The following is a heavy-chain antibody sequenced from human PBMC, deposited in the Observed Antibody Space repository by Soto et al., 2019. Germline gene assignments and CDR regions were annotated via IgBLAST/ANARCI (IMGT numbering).Heavy chain of an antibody. Sequence: ASVKVSCKASGGTFSSYAISWVRQAPGQGLEWMGGIIPILGIANYAQKFQGRVTITADKSTSTAYMELSSLRSEDTAVYYCATLGLIYGGNAFDIWGQGPMVTVSS. CDR3: ATLGLIYGGNAFDI. V-gene: IGHV1-69*10. CDR1: GGTFSSYA. CDR2: IIPILGIA. J-gene: IGHJ3*02. D-gene: IGHD2-15*01.